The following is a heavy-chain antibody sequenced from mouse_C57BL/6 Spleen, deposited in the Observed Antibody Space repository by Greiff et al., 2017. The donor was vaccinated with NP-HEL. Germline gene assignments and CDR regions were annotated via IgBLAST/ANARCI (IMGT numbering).Heavy chain of an antibody. D-gene: IGHD2-2*01. V-gene: IGHV2-5*01. CDR1: GFSLTSYG. CDR2: IWRGGST. J-gene: IGHJ4*01. Sequence: QVQLQQSGPGLVQPSQSLSITCTVSGFSLTSYGVHWVRQSPGKGLEWLGVIWRGGSTDYNAAFMSRLSITKDNSKSQVFFKMNSLQADDTAIYYCAKNPLYGYDGRGAMDYWGQGTSVTVSS. CDR3: AKNPLYGYDGRGAMDY.